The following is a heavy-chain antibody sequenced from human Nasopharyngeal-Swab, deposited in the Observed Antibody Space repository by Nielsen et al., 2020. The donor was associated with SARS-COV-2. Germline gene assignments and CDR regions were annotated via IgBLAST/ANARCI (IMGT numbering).Heavy chain of an antibody. Sequence: PGKGLEWVSAISGSGGSTYYADSVKGRFTISRDNSKNTLYLQMNSLRAEDTAVYYCAKDRWRSSSWYGNWFDPWGQGTLVTVSS. D-gene: IGHD6-13*01. V-gene: IGHV3-23*01. J-gene: IGHJ5*02. CDR3: AKDRWRSSSWYGNWFDP. CDR2: ISGSGGST.